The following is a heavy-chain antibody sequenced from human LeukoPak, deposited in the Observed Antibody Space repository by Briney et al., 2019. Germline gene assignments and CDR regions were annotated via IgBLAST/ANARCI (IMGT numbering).Heavy chain of an antibody. CDR3: ARHQNTALVTAVLDV. Sequence: SETLSLTCTVSGGSISSSSCFWGWIRQPPGKGLEWIGNIYYRGDTYYNPSLKSRVTMSVDTSKNQFSLKLSSVTAADTAVYYCARHQNTALVTAVLDVWGQGTTVTVSS. CDR2: IYYRGDT. CDR1: GGSISSSSCF. D-gene: IGHD5-18*01. J-gene: IGHJ6*02. V-gene: IGHV4-39*01.